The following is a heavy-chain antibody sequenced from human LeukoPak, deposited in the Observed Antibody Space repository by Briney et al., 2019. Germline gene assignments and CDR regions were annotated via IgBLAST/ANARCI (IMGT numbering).Heavy chain of an antibody. D-gene: IGHD3-22*01. CDR1: GGTFSSYA. V-gene: IGHV1-69*05. Sequence: GASVKVSCKASGGTFSSYAISWVRQAPGQGLEWMGGIIPIFGTANYAQKFQGRVTMTRDTSTSTVYMELSSLRSEDTAVYYCARLNDTQDAFDIWGQGTIVTVSS. J-gene: IGHJ3*02. CDR3: ARLNDTQDAFDI. CDR2: IIPIFGTA.